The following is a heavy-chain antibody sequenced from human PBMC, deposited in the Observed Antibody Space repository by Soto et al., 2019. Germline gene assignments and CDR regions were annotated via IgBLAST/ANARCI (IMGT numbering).Heavy chain of an antibody. Sequence: SVKVSCKASGGTFSSYAISWVRQAPGQGLEWMGGIIPIFGTANYAQKFQGRVTITADKSTSTAYMELSSLRSEDTAVYYCARGGIAAAGTGGLFDYWGQGTMVTVSS. J-gene: IGHJ4*02. D-gene: IGHD6-13*01. CDR3: ARGGIAAAGTGGLFDY. V-gene: IGHV1-69*06. CDR1: GGTFSSYA. CDR2: IIPIFGTA.